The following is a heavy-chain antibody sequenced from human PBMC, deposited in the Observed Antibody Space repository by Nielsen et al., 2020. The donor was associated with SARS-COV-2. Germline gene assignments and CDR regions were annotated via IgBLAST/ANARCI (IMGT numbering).Heavy chain of an antibody. Sequence: SETLSLTCAVYGGSFSGYYWSWIRQPPGKGLEWIGYIYYSGSTNYNPSLKSRVTISVDTSKNQFSLKLSSVTAADTAVYYCARDPGSGWSRSWFDYWGQGTLVTVSS. D-gene: IGHD6-19*01. CDR1: GGSFSGYY. CDR2: IYYSGST. V-gene: IGHV4-59*01. CDR3: ARDPGSGWSRSWFDY. J-gene: IGHJ4*02.